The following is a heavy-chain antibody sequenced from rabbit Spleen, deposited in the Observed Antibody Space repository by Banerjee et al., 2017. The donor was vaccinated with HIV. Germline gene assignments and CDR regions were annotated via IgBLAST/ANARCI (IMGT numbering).Heavy chain of an antibody. J-gene: IGHJ6*01. Sequence: EQLEESGGGLVKPEGSLTLTCTASGFSFSSRYWICWVRQAPGKGLEWIACIYTGSSGVTSYASWAKGRFTISKTSSTTVTLQMTSLTAADTATYFCARGTGDSIAHAGMDLWGPGTLVTVS. V-gene: IGHV1S45*01. CDR2: IYTGSSGVT. D-gene: IGHD7-1*01. CDR1: GFSFSSRYW. CDR3: ARGTGDSIAHAGMDL.